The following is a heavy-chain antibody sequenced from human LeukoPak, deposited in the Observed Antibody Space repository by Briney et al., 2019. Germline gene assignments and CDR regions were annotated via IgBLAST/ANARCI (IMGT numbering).Heavy chain of an antibody. V-gene: IGHV4-59*01. J-gene: IGHJ5*02. CDR2: IYDSGST. Sequence: PSETLSLTCTVSGGSISSYYWSWIRQPPGKGLEWIGYIYDSGSTNYNPSLKSRVTISLDTSKNQFSLTLRSVTAADTALYYCARGNPVATTGTKGGWFDPWGQGTLVTVSS. CDR1: GGSISSYY. CDR3: ARGNPVATTGTKGGWFDP. D-gene: IGHD1-1*01.